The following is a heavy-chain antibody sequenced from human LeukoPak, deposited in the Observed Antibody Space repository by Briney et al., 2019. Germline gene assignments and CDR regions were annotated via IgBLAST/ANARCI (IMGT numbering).Heavy chain of an antibody. CDR2: IFYSGST. V-gene: IGHV4-59*01. D-gene: IGHD3-22*01. Sequence: PSEPLSLTCTVSGGPITNYYWNWIRQPPGKGLEWIGNIFYSGSTRYTPSLKSRVTISVDTSKNQVSLKLTSVSAADTAVYYCARYDSSGFYQYYIDYWGQGTLVTVSS. CDR3: ARYDSSGFYQYYIDY. CDR1: GGPITNYY. J-gene: IGHJ4*02.